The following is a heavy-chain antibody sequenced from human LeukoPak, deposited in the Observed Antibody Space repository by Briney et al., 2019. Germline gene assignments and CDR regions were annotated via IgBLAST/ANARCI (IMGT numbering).Heavy chain of an antibody. CDR2: IYYTGRT. Sequence: SETLSLTCTVSGGFISNSNFYWGWIRQPPGKGLDWIGNIYYTGRTYYNPSLKSRVTISVDTSKNQFSLKLSSVTAADTAVYYCATRPSIGYVWGSYRPGGAFDIWGQGTMVTVSS. V-gene: IGHV4-39*07. CDR1: GGFISNSNFY. J-gene: IGHJ3*02. CDR3: ATRPSIGYVWGSYRPGGAFDI. D-gene: IGHD3-16*02.